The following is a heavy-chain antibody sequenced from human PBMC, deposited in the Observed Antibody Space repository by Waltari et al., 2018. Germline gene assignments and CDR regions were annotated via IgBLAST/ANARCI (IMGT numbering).Heavy chain of an antibody. CDR2: ISVDGSGT. D-gene: IGHD1-7*01. J-gene: IGHJ4*02. CDR1: GFTFRGHW. V-gene: IGHV3-74*01. CDR3: VRAWNYAQVAVDS. Sequence: EMQLVEYGGGLVQPGGSLRLSCATSGFTFRGHWLHWVRQAPGKGLVWVSRISVDGSGTPYADSVKGRFTISRDNAKNMVYLQMNSLRADDTAVYYCVRAWNYAQVAVDSWGQGTLVTVSS.